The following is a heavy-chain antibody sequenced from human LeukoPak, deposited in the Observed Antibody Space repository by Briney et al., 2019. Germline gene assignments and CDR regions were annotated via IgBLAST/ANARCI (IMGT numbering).Heavy chain of an antibody. J-gene: IGHJ4*02. D-gene: IGHD3-9*01. CDR3: VRGNTYYGLLGVEYYFDY. Sequence: GGSLRLSCAVSGFTFSGFWMHWVRQAPGKGLVWVSGINTDGSSTRYADSVKGRFTISRDYAKNTLYLQMNSLRAEDTAVYYCVRGNTYYGLLGVEYYFDYWGQGTLVTVSS. CDR2: INTDGSST. CDR1: GFTFSGFW. V-gene: IGHV3-74*01.